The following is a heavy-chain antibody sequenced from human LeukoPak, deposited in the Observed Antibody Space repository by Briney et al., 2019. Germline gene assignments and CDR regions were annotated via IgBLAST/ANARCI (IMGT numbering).Heavy chain of an antibody. V-gene: IGHV3-49*03. J-gene: IGHJ6*03. Sequence: GGSLRLSCTASGFTFGDYAMSWFRQAPGKGLEWVGFIRSKAYGGTTEYAASVKGRFTISRDDSKSIAYLQMNSLKTEDTAVYYCTREIRGYYYYYYMDVWGKGTTVTISS. D-gene: IGHD3-10*01. CDR3: TREIRGYYYYYYMDV. CDR2: IRSKAYGGTT. CDR1: GFTFGDYA.